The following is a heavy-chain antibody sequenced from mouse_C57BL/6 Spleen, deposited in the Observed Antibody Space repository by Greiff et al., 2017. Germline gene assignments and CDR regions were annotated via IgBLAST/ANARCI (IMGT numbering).Heavy chain of an antibody. CDR3: ARMESHLLGSAWFAY. D-gene: IGHD6-5*01. CDR1: GYSFTSYY. CDR2: IYPGSGNT. J-gene: IGHJ3*01. V-gene: IGHV1-66*01. Sequence: QVQLQQSGPELVKPGASVKISCKASGYSFTSYYIHWVKQRPGQGLEWIGWIYPGSGNTKYNEKFKGKATLTADTSSSTAYMQLSSLTSEDSAVYYCARMESHLLGSAWFAYWGQGTLVTVSA.